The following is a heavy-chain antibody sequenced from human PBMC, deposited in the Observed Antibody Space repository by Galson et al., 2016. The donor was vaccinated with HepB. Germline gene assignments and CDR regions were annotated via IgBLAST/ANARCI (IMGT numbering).Heavy chain of an antibody. D-gene: IGHD6-13*01. V-gene: IGHV3-33*01. J-gene: IGHJ3*02. CDR3: ARGSSSWYDVFDI. CDR1: GFTFSSYG. CDR2: IWYDGSNK. Sequence: SLRLSCAASGFTFSSYGMHWVRQAPGKGLEWVAVIWYDGSNKYYPDSVKGRFTISRDNSKNTLYLQMNSLRAEDTAVYYCARGSSSWYDVFDIWGQGTMVTVSS.